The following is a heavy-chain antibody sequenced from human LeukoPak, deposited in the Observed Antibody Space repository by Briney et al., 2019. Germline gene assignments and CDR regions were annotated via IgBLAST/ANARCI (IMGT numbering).Heavy chain of an antibody. J-gene: IGHJ4*02. CDR2: IYHSGST. Sequence: PSETLSLTCAVSGGSISSGGYSWSWIRQPPGKGLEWIGYIYHSGSTYYNPSLKSRVTISVDRSKNQFSLKLSSVPAADTAVYYCAKGSKMGELDYWGQGTLVTVSS. D-gene: IGHD1-26*01. V-gene: IGHV4-30-2*01. CDR3: AKGSKMGELDY. CDR1: GGSISSGGYS.